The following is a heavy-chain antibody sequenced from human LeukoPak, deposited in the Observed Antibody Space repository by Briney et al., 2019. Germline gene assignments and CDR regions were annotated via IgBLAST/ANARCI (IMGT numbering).Heavy chain of an antibody. CDR2: IKQDGSEK. V-gene: IGHV3-7*01. CDR3: ARDEEAYCGGDCYPFDY. CDR1: GFTFSSYW. J-gene: IGHJ4*02. D-gene: IGHD2-21*01. Sequence: GGSLRLSCAASGFTFSSYWMSWVRQAPGKGLEWVANIKQDGSEKYYVDSVEGRFTISRDNAKNSLYLQMNSLRAEDTAVYYCARDEEAYCGGDCYPFDYWGQGTLVTVSS.